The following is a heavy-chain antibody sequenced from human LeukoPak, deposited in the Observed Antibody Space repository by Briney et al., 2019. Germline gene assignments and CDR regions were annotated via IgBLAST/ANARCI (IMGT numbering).Heavy chain of an antibody. J-gene: IGHJ6*03. CDR1: GYTFTSNG. D-gene: IGHD5-18*01. CDR3: ARGRIRTHSYGPGYYMDV. CDR2: ISAYNGNT. V-gene: IGHV1-18*01. Sequence: ASVKVSCKASGYTFTSNGISWVRQAPGQGLEWMGWISAYNGNTIYEQKLQGRVTMTTDTSTSTAYMELRSLRSDDTAVYYCARGRIRTHSYGPGYYMDVWGKGTTVTVSS.